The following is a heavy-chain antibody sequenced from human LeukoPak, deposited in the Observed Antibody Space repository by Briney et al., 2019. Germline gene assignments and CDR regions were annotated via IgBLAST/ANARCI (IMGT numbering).Heavy chain of an antibody. V-gene: IGHV3-21*04. Sequence: GGSLRLSCAASGLTFSSYEMNWVRQAPGKGLEWVSSISSSSSYIYYADSVKGQFTISRDNSKNTLYLQMNSLRAEDTAVYYCAKEEWLLAVYFDYWGQGTLVTVSS. CDR1: GLTFSSYE. CDR2: ISSSSSYI. D-gene: IGHD3-3*01. J-gene: IGHJ4*02. CDR3: AKEEWLLAVYFDY.